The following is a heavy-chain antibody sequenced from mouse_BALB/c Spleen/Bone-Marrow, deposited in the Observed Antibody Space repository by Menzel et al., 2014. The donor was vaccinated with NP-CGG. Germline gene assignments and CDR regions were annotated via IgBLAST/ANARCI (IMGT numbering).Heavy chain of an antibody. J-gene: IGHJ4*01. V-gene: IGHV2-2*02. CDR1: GFSLTTYG. D-gene: IGHD1-1*01. CDR3: ARNLYYGSSLYAMDH. Sequence: QVQLQQSGPGLVQPSQSLSIPCTVSGFSLTTYGVHWVRQSPGKGLEWLGVIWRGGSTDYNAAFIPRLSITKDNSKSQVFFKMNSLQANDTAIYYCARNLYYGSSLYAMDHWGQGTSVTVSS. CDR2: IWRGGST.